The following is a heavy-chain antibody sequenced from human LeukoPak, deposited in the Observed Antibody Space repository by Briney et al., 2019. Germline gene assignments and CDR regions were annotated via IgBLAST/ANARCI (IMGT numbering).Heavy chain of an antibody. CDR3: AKPATHRNWAYFDY. CDR1: GFTFSSYG. CDR2: IRYDGSNK. J-gene: IGHJ4*02. Sequence: PGGSLRLSCAASGFTFSSYGMHWVRQAPCKGLEWVAFIRYDGSNKYYADSVKGRFTISRDNSKNTLYLQMNSLRAEDTAVYYCAKPATHRNWAYFDYWGRGTLVTVSS. D-gene: IGHD7-27*01. V-gene: IGHV3-30*02.